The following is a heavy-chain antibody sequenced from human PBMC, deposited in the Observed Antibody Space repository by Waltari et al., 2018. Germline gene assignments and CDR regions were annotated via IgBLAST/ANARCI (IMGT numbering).Heavy chain of an antibody. CDR1: GGSISSYY. J-gene: IGHJ3*02. D-gene: IGHD6-13*01. V-gene: IGHV4-4*07. CDR3: ARSIGAAGVDAFDI. Sequence: QVQLQESGPGLVKPSETLSLPCTVSGGSISSYYWSWIRQPAGKGLEWIGRIYTSGSTNYNPSLKSRVTMSVDTSKNQFSLKLSSVTAADTAVYYCARSIGAAGVDAFDIWGQGTMVTVSS. CDR2: IYTSGST.